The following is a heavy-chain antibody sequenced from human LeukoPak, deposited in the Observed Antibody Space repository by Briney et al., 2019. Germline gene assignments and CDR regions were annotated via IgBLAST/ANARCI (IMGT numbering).Heavy chain of an antibody. V-gene: IGHV3-30*02. CDR1: GFTFSSYG. D-gene: IGHD4-17*01. CDR3: AKDRGGDYGDSSGLDY. CDR2: IWYDGSNK. Sequence: GGSLRLSCAASGFTFSSYGMHWVRQAPGKGLEWVAVIWYDGSNKYYADSVKGRFTISRDNSKNTLYLQMNSLRAEDTAVYYCAKDRGGDYGDSSGLDYWGQGTLVTVSS. J-gene: IGHJ4*02.